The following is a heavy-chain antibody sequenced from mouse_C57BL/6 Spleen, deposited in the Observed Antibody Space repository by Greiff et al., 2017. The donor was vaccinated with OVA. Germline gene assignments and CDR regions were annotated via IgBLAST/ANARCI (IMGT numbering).Heavy chain of an antibody. Sequence: LVESGAELVRPGASVTLSCKASGYTFTDYEMHWVKQTPVHGLEWIGAIDPETGGTAYNQKFKGKAILTADKSSSTAYMELRSLTSEDSAVYYCTRYYYGSSYSYYAMDYWGQGTSVTVSS. CDR3: TRYYYGSSYSYYAMDY. J-gene: IGHJ4*01. V-gene: IGHV1-15*01. CDR2: IDPETGGT. CDR1: GYTFTDYE. D-gene: IGHD1-1*01.